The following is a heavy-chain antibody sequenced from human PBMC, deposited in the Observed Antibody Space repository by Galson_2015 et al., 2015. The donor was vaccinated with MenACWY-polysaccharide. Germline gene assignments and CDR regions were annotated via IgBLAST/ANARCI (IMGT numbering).Heavy chain of an antibody. V-gene: IGHV3-7*01. CDR3: VRDWSDFDWLSSRMDV. CDR2: IKQDGSEK. D-gene: IGHD3-9*01. Sequence: SLRLSCAASGFTFGSYWMSWVRQAPGKGLEWVANIKQDGSEKYYVDSVKGRFTISRDNAKNSLYLQMNSLRAEDTAVYYCVRDWSDFDWLSSRMDVWGQGTTVTVSS. CDR1: GFTFGSYW. J-gene: IGHJ6*02.